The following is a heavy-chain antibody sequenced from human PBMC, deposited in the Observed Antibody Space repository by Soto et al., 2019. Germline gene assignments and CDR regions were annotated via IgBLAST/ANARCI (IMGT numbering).Heavy chain of an antibody. J-gene: IGHJ6*02. Sequence: GGSLRLSCAASGFTFDDYTMHWVRQAPGKGLEWVSLISWDGGSTYYADSVKDRFTISRDNSKNSLYLQMNSLRTEDTALYYCAKDLTGYCSSTSCYTPYYYYGMDVWGQGTTVTVSS. D-gene: IGHD2-2*02. V-gene: IGHV3-43*01. CDR2: ISWDGGST. CDR3: AKDLTGYCSSTSCYTPYYYYGMDV. CDR1: GFTFDDYT.